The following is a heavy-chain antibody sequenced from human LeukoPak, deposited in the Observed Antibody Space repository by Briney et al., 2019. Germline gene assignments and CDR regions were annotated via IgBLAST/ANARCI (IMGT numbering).Heavy chain of an antibody. CDR1: GFTFSSYA. J-gene: IGHJ4*02. CDR2: ISGSGGST. D-gene: IGHD2-21*02. V-gene: IGHV3-23*01. CDR3: AKRPYCGGDCYYKNYFDY. Sequence: QAGGSLRLSCAASGFTFSSYAMSWVRQAPGKGLEWVSAISGSGGSTYYADSVKGRFTISRDNSKNTLYLQMNSLRAEDTAVYYCAKRPYCGGDCYYKNYFDYWGQGTLVTVSS.